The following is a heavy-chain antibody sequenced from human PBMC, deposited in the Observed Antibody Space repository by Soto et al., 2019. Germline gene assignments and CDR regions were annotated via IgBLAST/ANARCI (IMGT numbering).Heavy chain of an antibody. CDR1: GFAFSTYA. CDR3: VGGIGSWAMGDY. D-gene: IGHD3-3*01. CDR2: IWADGSRQ. V-gene: IGHV3-33*08. J-gene: IGHJ4*02. Sequence: QVQLVESGGGVIQPGKSLRLSCSASGFAFSTYAMHWVRQAPGKGLEWVEVIWADGSRQFYADSVTGRFTVSRDNSPNTLFLQMNSLRVDDTALCYCVGGIGSWAMGDYWGQGTLVTVSS.